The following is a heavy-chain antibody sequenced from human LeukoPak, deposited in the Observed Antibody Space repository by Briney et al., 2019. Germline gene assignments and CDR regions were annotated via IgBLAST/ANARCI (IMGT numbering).Heavy chain of an antibody. D-gene: IGHD2-2*01. Sequence: SETLSLTCAVSGYSISSGYYWGWIRQPAGKGLEWIGRIYTSGSTNYNPSLKSRVTISVDTSQNQFSLKLSSVTAADTAVYYCASLVVPAGCFDYWGQGTLVTVSS. J-gene: IGHJ4*02. CDR2: IYTSGST. CDR3: ASLVVPAGCFDY. V-gene: IGHV4-38-2*01. CDR1: GYSISSGYY.